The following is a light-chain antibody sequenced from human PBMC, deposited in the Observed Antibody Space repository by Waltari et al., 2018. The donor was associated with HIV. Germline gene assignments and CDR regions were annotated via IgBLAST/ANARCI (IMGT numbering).Light chain of an antibody. CDR1: SSNIGAGYD. CDR2: GNS. J-gene: IGLJ1*01. Sequence: QSVLTQPPSVSGAPGQRVTISCTGSSSNIGAGYDVPWYQQLPVTAPKLLIYGNSNRPSGVPDRFSGSKSGTSASLAITGLQAEDEADYYCQSYDSSLSARYVFGTGTKVTVL. V-gene: IGLV1-40*01. CDR3: QSYDSSLSARYV.